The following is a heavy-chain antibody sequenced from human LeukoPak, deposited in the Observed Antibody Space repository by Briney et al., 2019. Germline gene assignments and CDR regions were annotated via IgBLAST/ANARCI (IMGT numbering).Heavy chain of an antibody. CDR2: INWNGGST. J-gene: IGHJ4*02. CDR1: GFTFDDYG. V-gene: IGHV3-20*04. Sequence: GGSLRLSCAASGFTFDDYGLSWVRHAPGKGLEWVSTINWNGGSTGYADSVKGRFTISRDNAKNSLYLQMNSLRAEDTAVYYCARGTMFPYYFDYWGQGTLVTVSS. CDR3: ARGTMFPYYFDY. D-gene: IGHD3-10*02.